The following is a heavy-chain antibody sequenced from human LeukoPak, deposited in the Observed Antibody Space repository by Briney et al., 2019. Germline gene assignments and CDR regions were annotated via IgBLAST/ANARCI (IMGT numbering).Heavy chain of an antibody. CDR3: ARERCSSTSCYLPLGAFDI. D-gene: IGHD2-2*01. CDR2: INHSGST. Sequence: SETLSLTCAVYGGSFSGHYWSWIRQPPGKGLEWIGEINHSGSTNYNPSLKSRVTISVDTSKNQFSLKLSSVTAADTAVYYCARERCSSTSCYLPLGAFDIWAKGQWSPSLQ. CDR1: GGSFSGHY. V-gene: IGHV4-34*01. J-gene: IGHJ3*02.